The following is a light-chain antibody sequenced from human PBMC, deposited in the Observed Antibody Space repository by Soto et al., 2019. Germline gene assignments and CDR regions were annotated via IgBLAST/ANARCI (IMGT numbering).Light chain of an antibody. CDR3: QQYNSYSLHT. CDR1: QSVSSN. V-gene: IGKV3-15*01. CDR2: GAS. Sequence: EIVMTQSPATLSVSPGERATLSCRASQSVSSNLAWYQQKPGQAPRLLIYGASTMATGIPARFSGSGSGTEFTLTISSLQSEDVAVYYCQQYNSYSLHTFGQGTKLEIK. J-gene: IGKJ2*01.